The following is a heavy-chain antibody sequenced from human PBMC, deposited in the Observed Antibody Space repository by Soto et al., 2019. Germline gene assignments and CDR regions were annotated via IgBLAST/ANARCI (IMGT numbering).Heavy chain of an antibody. CDR3: ARDHGLSSYAFDI. CDR1: GFTFSSYS. J-gene: IGHJ3*02. V-gene: IGHV3-21*01. CDR2: ISSSSSYI. Sequence: VQLVESGGGLVKPGGSLRLSCAASGFTFSSYSMNWVRQAPGKGLEWVSSISSSSSYIYYADSVKGRFTISRDNAKNSLYLQMNSPRAEDTAVYYCARDHGLSSYAFDIWGQGTMVTVSS. D-gene: IGHD2-15*01.